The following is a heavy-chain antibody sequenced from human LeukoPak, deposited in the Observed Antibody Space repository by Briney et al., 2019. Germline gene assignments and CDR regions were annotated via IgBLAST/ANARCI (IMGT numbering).Heavy chain of an antibody. D-gene: IGHD3-22*01. CDR2: ISAYNGNT. J-gene: IGHJ5*02. Sequence: ASVKVSCKASGYTFTSYGISWVRQAPGQGLEWMGWISAYNGNTNYAQKLQGRVTMTTDTSTSTAYMELRSLRSDDTAVYYCATERRGKGGYYDSSGRNWFDPWGQGTLVTVSS. V-gene: IGHV1-18*01. CDR1: GYTFTSYG. CDR3: ATERRGKGGYYDSSGRNWFDP.